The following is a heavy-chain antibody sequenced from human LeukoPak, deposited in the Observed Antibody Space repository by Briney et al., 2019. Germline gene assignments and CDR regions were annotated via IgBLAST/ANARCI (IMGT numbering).Heavy chain of an antibody. CDR1: GGSISSYY. Sequence: SETLSRTCTVSGGSISSYYWSWIRQPPGKGLEWIGYIYYSGSTNYNPSLKSRVTISVDTSKNQFSLKLSSVTAADTAVYYCARAGIFGVVPYMDVWGQGTTVTVSS. D-gene: IGHD3-3*01. J-gene: IGHJ6*02. CDR3: ARAGIFGVVPYMDV. V-gene: IGHV4-59*01. CDR2: IYYSGST.